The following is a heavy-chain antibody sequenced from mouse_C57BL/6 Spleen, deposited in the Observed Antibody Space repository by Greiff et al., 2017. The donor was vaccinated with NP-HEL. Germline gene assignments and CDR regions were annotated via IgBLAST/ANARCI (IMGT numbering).Heavy chain of an antibody. CDR1: GYTFTSYD. V-gene: IGHV1-85*01. Sequence: VQLQQSGPELVKPGASVKLSCKASGYTFTSYDINWVKQRPGQGLEWIGWIYPRDGSTKYNEKFKGKATLTVDTSSSTAYMELHSLTSEDSAVYFCARYDGYYGYAMDYWGQGTSVTVSS. CDR2: IYPRDGST. D-gene: IGHD2-3*01. CDR3: ARYDGYYGYAMDY. J-gene: IGHJ4*01.